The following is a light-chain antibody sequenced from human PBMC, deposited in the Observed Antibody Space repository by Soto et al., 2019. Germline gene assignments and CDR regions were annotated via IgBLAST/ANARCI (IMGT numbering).Light chain of an antibody. V-gene: IGLV2-14*01. Sequence: QSALTQPASVSGSPGQSITISCTGTSSDIGVYNYVSWYQQYPGKVPKLVIYDVSHRPSGVSNRFSGSKSGNTASLTNSGPPAEGEGDYYCRSFTTTQSPVVFGGGTKLTVL. CDR2: DVS. CDR1: SSDIGVYNY. CDR3: RSFTTTQSPVV. J-gene: IGLJ3*02.